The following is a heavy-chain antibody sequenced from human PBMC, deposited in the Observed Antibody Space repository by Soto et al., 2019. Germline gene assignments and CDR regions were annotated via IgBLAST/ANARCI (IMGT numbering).Heavy chain of an antibody. V-gene: IGHV3-30-3*01. CDR1: GFTFSSYA. D-gene: IGHD6-13*01. CDR2: ISYDGSNK. Sequence: GGSLRLSCAASGFTFSSYAMHWVRQAPGKGLEWVAVISYDGSNKYYADSVKGRFTISRDNSKNTLYLQMNSLRAEDTAVYYCARARYSSSRKFLETDYWGQGTLVTVSS. CDR3: ARARYSSSRKFLETDY. J-gene: IGHJ4*02.